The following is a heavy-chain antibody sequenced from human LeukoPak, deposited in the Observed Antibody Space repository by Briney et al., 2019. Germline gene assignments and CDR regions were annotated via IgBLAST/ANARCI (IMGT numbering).Heavy chain of an antibody. D-gene: IGHD2-2*03. J-gene: IGHJ5*02. Sequence: SETLSLTCTVSGGSISSSSYYWGWIRQPPGKGLEWIGTIYYSGTTYYNPSLKSRVTISADTSKNHFSLKLSSVTAADTAVYYCARDGECSSTSCYEDWFDPWGQGTLVTVSS. CDR2: IYYSGTT. CDR3: ARDGECSSTSCYEDWFDP. CDR1: GGSISSSSYY. V-gene: IGHV4-39*02.